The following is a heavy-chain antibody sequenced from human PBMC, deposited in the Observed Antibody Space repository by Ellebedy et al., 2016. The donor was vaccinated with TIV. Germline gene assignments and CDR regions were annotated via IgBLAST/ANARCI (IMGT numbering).Heavy chain of an antibody. CDR1: GFTFNNYG. CDR2: ISGSGGRT. CDR3: AKEGGGDSAWFFDL. J-gene: IGHJ2*01. D-gene: IGHD4-17*01. Sequence: PGGSLRLSCAASGFTFNNYGMNWVRQAPEKGLEWVSIISGSGGRTDYADSVKGRFTISRDNSKNTLYLQMNSLRAEDTAVYYCAKEGGGDSAWFFDLWGRGTLVTVSS. V-gene: IGHV3-23*01.